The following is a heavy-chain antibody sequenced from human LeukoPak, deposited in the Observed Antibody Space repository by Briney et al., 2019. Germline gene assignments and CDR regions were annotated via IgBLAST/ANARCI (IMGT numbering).Heavy chain of an antibody. J-gene: IGHJ3*02. CDR1: GFTFSSYA. D-gene: IGHD7-27*01. Sequence: GGSLRLSCAASGFTFSSYAMSWVRQAPGKGLAWVSAISGSGGSTYYADSVKGRFTISRDNSKNTLYLQMNSLRAEDTAVYYCAKVYGLGMTHDAFDIWGQGTMVTVSS. CDR3: AKVYGLGMTHDAFDI. CDR2: ISGSGGST. V-gene: IGHV3-23*01.